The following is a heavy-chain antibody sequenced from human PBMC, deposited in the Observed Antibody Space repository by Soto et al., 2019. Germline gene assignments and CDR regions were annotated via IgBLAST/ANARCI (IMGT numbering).Heavy chain of an antibody. J-gene: IGHJ4*02. CDR1: GFTFSSYG. CDR2: ISASGGNT. D-gene: IGHD6-13*01. CDR3: VRFGGAAAGPGDY. Sequence: PGGSLRLSCVASGFTFSSYGMNWVRQAPGKGLEWVSGISASGGNTYYADSVKGRFTISRDNSKSTLYLQMNSLRAEDTAVYYCVRFGGAAAGPGDYWGQGTLVTVSS. V-gene: IGHV3-23*01.